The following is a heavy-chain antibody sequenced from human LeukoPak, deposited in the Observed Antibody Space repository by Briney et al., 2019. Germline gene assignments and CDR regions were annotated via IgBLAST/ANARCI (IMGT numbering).Heavy chain of an antibody. D-gene: IGHD3-22*01. CDR1: GFTFSSYA. CDR2: ISSNGGST. Sequence: PGGSLRLSCAASGFTFSSYAMHWVCQAPGKGLEYVSAISSNGGSTYYANSVKGRFTISRDNSKNTLYLQMGSLRAEDMAVYYCARGTGYYDSSGYSDYWGQGTLVTVSS. V-gene: IGHV3-64*01. CDR3: ARGTGYYDSSGYSDY. J-gene: IGHJ4*02.